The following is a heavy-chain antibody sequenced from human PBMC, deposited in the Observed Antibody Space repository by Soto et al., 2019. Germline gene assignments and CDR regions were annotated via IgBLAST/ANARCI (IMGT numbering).Heavy chain of an antibody. D-gene: IGHD1-26*01. CDR2: IDWDDDK. V-gene: IGHV2-70*01. CDR1: GFSLSTSGMC. J-gene: IGHJ3*02. CDR3: ARSNRSSGPPGAFDI. Sequence: SGPTLVNPTQTLTLTCTFSGFSLSTSGMCVSWIRQPPGKALEWLALIDWDDDKYYSTSLKTRLTISKDTPKNQVVLTMTNMDPVDTATYYCARSNRSSGPPGAFDIWGQGTMVTVS.